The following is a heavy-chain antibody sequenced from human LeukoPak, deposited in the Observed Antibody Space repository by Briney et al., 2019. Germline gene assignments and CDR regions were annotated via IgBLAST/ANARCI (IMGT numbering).Heavy chain of an antibody. J-gene: IGHJ4*02. D-gene: IGHD5-24*01. CDR2: IGIDSGNT. V-gene: IGHV3-48*01. Sequence: GGSLRLSCAASGFRFSDYSMNWVRQAPGKGLEWISYIGIDSGNTNYADSVKGRFTISGDKAKNSLYLQMNSLRVEDTAVYYCARDYKYAFDNWGQGTLVTVSS. CDR1: GFRFSDYS. CDR3: ARDYKYAFDN.